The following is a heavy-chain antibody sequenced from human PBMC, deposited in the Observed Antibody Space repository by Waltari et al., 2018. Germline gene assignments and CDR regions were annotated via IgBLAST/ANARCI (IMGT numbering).Heavy chain of an antibody. CDR2: ITRSGDIL. CDR3: ATSFAHSGTGYADFAF. Sequence: EAQLLESGGGLVQPGESLRLSCAAAGFGFCGFAVGWGRQAPVGGLEWISVITRSGDILFNADSVKGRFIISRDNSKKTLHLQMSSLSAEDTGMYYCATSFAHSGTGYADFAFWGQGTLVAVSS. CDR1: GFGFCGFA. D-gene: IGHD1-26*01. V-gene: IGHV3-23*01. J-gene: IGHJ4*02.